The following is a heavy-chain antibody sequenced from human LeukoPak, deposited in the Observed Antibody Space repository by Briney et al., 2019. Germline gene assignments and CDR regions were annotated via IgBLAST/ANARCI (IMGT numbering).Heavy chain of an antibody. Sequence: SETLSLTCTVSGGSISSYYWSWIRQPPGKGLEWIGYIYYSGSTNYNPSLKSRVTISVDTSKNQFSLKLSSVTAADTAVYYCARGRIAAAGTIDPWGQGTLVTVSS. D-gene: IGHD6-13*01. V-gene: IGHV4-59*12. CDR1: GGSISSYY. J-gene: IGHJ5*02. CDR2: IYYSGST. CDR3: ARGRIAAAGTIDP.